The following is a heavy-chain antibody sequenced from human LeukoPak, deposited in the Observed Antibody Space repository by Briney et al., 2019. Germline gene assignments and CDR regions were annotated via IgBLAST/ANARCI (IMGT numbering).Heavy chain of an antibody. Sequence: ASVKVSRKASGYTFTGYYMHWVRQAPGQGLEWMGRINPNSGGTNYAQKFQGRVTMARDTSISTAYMELSRLRSDDTAVYYCARVADYYYYYGMDVWGQGTTVTVSS. V-gene: IGHV1-2*06. CDR2: INPNSGGT. D-gene: IGHD2-15*01. J-gene: IGHJ6*02. CDR1: GYTFTGYY. CDR3: ARVADYYYYYGMDV.